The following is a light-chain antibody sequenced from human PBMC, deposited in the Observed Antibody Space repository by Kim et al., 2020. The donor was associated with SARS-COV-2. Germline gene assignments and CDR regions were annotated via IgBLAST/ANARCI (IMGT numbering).Light chain of an antibody. Sequence: ASVQLTCTLSSGHSSYAIAWHQQQPEKGPRYLMKLNSDGSHSKGDGIPDRFSGSNSGAERYLTISSLQSENEADYYCQTWGTGIRVFGGGTQLTVL. CDR3: QTWGTGIRV. V-gene: IGLV4-69*01. CDR2: LNSDGSH. CDR1: SGHSSYA. J-gene: IGLJ3*02.